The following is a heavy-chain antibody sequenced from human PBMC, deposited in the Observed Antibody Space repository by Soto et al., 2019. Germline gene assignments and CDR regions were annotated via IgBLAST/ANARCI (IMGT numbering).Heavy chain of an antibody. V-gene: IGHV3-11*01. J-gene: IGHJ3*02. CDR3: ARDGRYKTPYDGFDT. D-gene: IGHD1-26*01. CDR2: ISGSGTTI. Sequence: GGSLRLSCATSGINFSDHFMAWIRLSPGKGLEWIAYISGSGTTIYYADSVRGRFTISRDNANDSLYLQMHSLRAEDTAVYYCARDGRYKTPYDGFDTWGQGTMVTVSS. CDR1: GINFSDHF.